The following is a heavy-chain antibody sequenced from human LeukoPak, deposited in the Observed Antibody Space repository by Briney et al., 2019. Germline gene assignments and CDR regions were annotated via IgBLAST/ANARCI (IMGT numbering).Heavy chain of an antibody. CDR3: AGLDSGSYRAPDDY. V-gene: IGHV7-4-1*02. D-gene: IGHD1-26*01. Sequence: ASVKVSCKASGYTFTSYAMNWVRQAPRQGLEWMGWINTNTGNPTYAQGFTGRFVFSLDTSVSTAYLQISSLKAEDTAVYYCAGLDSGSYRAPDDYWGQGTLVTVSS. CDR2: INTNTGNP. CDR1: GYTFTSYA. J-gene: IGHJ4*02.